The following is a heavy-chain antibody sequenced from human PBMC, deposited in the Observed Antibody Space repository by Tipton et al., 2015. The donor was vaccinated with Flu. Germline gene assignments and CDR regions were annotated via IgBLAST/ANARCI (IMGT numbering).Heavy chain of an antibody. Sequence: QSGAEVKKPGESLKISCKGSGYSFTSYWIGWVRQMPGKGLEWMGIIYPGDSDTRYSPSFQGQVTISADKSISTAYLQWSSLKASDTAMYYCARRDYYDSSGYSADAFDIWGQGTMVTVSS. V-gene: IGHV5-51*01. CDR1: GYSFTSYW. J-gene: IGHJ3*02. D-gene: IGHD3-22*01. CDR3: ARRDYYDSSGYSADAFDI. CDR2: IYPGDSDT.